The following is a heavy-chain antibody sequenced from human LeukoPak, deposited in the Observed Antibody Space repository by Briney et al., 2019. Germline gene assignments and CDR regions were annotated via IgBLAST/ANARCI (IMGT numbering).Heavy chain of an antibody. CDR3: ARGNGDYGNKIDY. CDR2: ISGSGGST. V-gene: IGHV3-23*01. CDR1: GFTFSSYA. J-gene: IGHJ4*02. D-gene: IGHD4-17*01. Sequence: GGSLRLSCAASGFTFSSYAMSWVRQAPGKGLEWVSAISGSGGSTYYADSVKGRFTISRDNSKNTLYLQMNSLRAEDTAVYYCARGNGDYGNKIDYWGQGTLVTVSS.